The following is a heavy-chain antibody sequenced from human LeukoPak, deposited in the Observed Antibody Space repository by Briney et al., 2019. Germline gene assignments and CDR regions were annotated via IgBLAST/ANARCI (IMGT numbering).Heavy chain of an antibody. CDR1: GFTFSDHA. D-gene: IGHD6-13*01. CDR3: ARDLSSSWYYFDY. CDR2: ISNDGSNK. V-gene: IGHV3-30*01. J-gene: IGHJ4*02. Sequence: PGGSLRLSCAASGFTFSDHAMHWVRQAPGKGLEWVAVISNDGSNKYYVDSVKGRFAISRDNSKNTLYLQMNSLRAEDTAVYYCARDLSSSWYYFDYWGQGTLVTVSS.